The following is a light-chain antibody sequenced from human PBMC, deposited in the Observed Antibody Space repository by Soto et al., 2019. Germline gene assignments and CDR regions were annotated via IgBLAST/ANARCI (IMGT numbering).Light chain of an antibody. CDR2: DAS. J-gene: IGKJ1*01. V-gene: IGKV3-20*01. CDR3: QQYGRSPT. CDR1: QSVSSNY. Sequence: EIALTQSPGTLSLSPGERATLSCRASQSVSSNYLAWYQQKLGQAPRLLIYDASRRATGIPDRFSGSGSGTDFTLTISRLEPEDFVVYYCQQYGRSPTFGQGTKVDIK.